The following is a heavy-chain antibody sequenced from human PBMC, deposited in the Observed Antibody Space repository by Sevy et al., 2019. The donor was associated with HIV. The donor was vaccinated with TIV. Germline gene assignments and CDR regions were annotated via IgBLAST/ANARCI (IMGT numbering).Heavy chain of an antibody. CDR2: IKEDGSDK. V-gene: IGHV3-7*01. D-gene: IGHD2-15*01. Sequence: GGSLRLSCEVSGFTFSNYWMTWVRQAPGKGLEWVANIKEDGSDKYYGDSVKGRFSLSRDNAKNSLYLQMDSLRAEDTAVYYCVRDGLASATDFDYWGQGTLVTVS. J-gene: IGHJ4*02. CDR1: GFTFSNYW. CDR3: VRDGLASATDFDY.